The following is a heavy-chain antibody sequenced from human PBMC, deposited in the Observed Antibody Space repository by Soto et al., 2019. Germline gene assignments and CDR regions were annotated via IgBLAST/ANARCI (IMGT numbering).Heavy chain of an antibody. J-gene: IGHJ5*02. V-gene: IGHV3-21*01. CDR2: ITTSSAYI. Sequence: EVQLVESGGGLVKPGGSLRLSCAASGFTFNTYDMNWVRQAPGKGLEWVSSITTSSAYIYYADSLKGRITISRDNAKNSLFLQMHSLRAEDTAVYYCVSSGTARLRRHSWFDTWGQGTLVTVSS. D-gene: IGHD3-16*01. CDR3: VSSGTARLRRHSWFDT. CDR1: GFTFNTYD.